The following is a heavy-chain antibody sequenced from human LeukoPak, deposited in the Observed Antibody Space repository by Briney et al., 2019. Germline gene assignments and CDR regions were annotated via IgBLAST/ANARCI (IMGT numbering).Heavy chain of an antibody. J-gene: IGHJ5*02. Sequence: GASVKVSCKASGYTFTSYDINWVRQATGQGLEWMGWMNPNSGNTGYAQKFQGRVTMTRNTSISTAYMELSSLRSEDTAVYYCAADHLNILTSSTPGGFGPWGQGTLVTVSS. CDR1: GYTFTSYD. V-gene: IGHV1-8*01. CDR3: AADHLNILTSSTPGGFGP. D-gene: IGHD3-9*01. CDR2: MNPNSGNT.